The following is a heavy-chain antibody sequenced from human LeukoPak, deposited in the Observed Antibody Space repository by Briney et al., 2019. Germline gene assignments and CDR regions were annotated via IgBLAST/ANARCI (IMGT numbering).Heavy chain of an antibody. D-gene: IGHD3-3*01. CDR3: ARDKPYTYYDFWSGPQDV. Sequence: GGSLRLSCAASGFTFSNYWMSWVSQAPGKGLEWVAHIKQDGSEKYYVESVKGRFTISRDNSKNTLYLQMNSLRAEDTAVYYCARDKPYTYYDFWSGPQDVWGQGTTVTVSS. V-gene: IGHV3-7*01. CDR1: GFTFSNYW. J-gene: IGHJ6*02. CDR2: IKQDGSEK.